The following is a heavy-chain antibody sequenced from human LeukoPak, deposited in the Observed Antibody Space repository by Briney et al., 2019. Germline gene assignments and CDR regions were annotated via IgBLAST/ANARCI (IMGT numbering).Heavy chain of an antibody. Sequence: SETLSPTCTVSGSSISSSGYYGGWIRQPPGKGLEWIGSIYYRGSTYYNPSLKSRLTISVDTSKKQFSLNLRSVNAADTAVYYCARHVSNGWSEYFDSWGQGTLVTVSS. CDR2: IYYRGST. CDR3: ARHVSNGWSEYFDS. J-gene: IGHJ4*02. CDR1: GSSISSSGYY. D-gene: IGHD6-19*01. V-gene: IGHV4-39*01.